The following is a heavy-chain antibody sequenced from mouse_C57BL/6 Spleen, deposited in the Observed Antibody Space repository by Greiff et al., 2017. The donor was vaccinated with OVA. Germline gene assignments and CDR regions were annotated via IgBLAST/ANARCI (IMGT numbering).Heavy chain of an antibody. V-gene: IGHV1-74*01. CDR3: AIREVYYSYAIDY. Sequence: QVLVLQPGAELVKPGASVKVSCKASGYPFTIYWMLWVRLRPGQGLEWIGRIHPSASDTNYNLTFKGKATLTVDKSSSTAYMPLSSLPSENSAVYYCAIREVYYSYAIDYWGEGTSGTVSS. CDR1: GYPFTIYW. CDR2: IHPSASDT. D-gene: IGHD2-12*01. J-gene: IGHJ4*01.